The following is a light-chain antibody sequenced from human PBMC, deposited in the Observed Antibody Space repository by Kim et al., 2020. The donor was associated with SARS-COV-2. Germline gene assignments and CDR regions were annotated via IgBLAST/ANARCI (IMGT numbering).Light chain of an antibody. CDR3: QQRNSWPPAVT. J-gene: IGKJ4*01. Sequence: PGERATLSCRASQSVSSYLAWYQQKPGQAPRLLIYDASNRATGIPARFSGSGSGTDFTLTISSLEPEDFSTYYCQQRNSWPPAVTFGGGTKVDIK. CDR2: DAS. V-gene: IGKV3-11*01. CDR1: QSVSSY.